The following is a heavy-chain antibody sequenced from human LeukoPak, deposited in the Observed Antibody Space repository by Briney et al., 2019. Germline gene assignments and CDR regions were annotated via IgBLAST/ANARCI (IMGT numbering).Heavy chain of an antibody. CDR1: GYAFTSYG. V-gene: IGHV1-18*01. CDR3: ASISYGDYSFDY. CDR2: ISAYNGNT. D-gene: IGHD4-17*01. J-gene: IGHJ4*02. Sequence: ASVKVSCKASGYAFTSYGISWVRQAPGQGLEWMGWISAYNGNTNYAQKLQGRVTMTTDTSTSTAYMELRSLRSDDTAVYYCASISYGDYSFDYWGQGTLVTVSS.